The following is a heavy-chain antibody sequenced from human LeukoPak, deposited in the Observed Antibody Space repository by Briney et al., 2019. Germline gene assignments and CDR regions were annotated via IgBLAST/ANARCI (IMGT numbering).Heavy chain of an antibody. CDR2: IKPDGTQN. CDR1: GFTFSSYW. D-gene: IGHD6-13*01. CDR3: ARLRPYSSSWYAYYGMDA. V-gene: IGHV3-7*04. J-gene: IGHJ6*02. Sequence: GGSLRLSCVASGFTFSSYWMTWVRQAPGKGLEWVANIKPDGTQNYYVDSVKGRFTISRDNAKNSLYLQMNSLRADETAVYYCARLRPYSSSWYAYYGMDAWGQGTTVTVSS.